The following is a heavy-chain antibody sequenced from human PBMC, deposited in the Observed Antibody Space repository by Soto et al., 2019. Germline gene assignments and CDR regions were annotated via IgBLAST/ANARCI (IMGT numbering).Heavy chain of an antibody. CDR1: GGTFSSYA. J-gene: IGHJ4*02. D-gene: IGHD5-18*01. CDR3: ARESSQRGTAMA. CDR2: IIPIFGTA. V-gene: IGHV1-69*13. Sequence: GASVKVSCKASGGTFSSYAISWVRQAPGQGLEWMGGIIPIFGTANYAQKFQGRVTITADESTSTAYMELSSLRSEDTAVYYCARESSQRGTAMAWGQGTLVTVSS.